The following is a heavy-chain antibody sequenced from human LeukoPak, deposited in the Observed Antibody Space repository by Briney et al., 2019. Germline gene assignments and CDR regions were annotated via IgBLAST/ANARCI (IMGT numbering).Heavy chain of an antibody. V-gene: IGHV3-30-3*01. D-gene: IGHD1-26*01. CDR3: AKDRLRDIVGATTHWFDP. J-gene: IGHJ5*02. CDR2: ISYDGSNK. CDR1: GFTFSSYA. Sequence: PGGSLRLSCAASGFTFSSYAMHWVRQAPGKGLEWVAVISYDGSNKYYADPVEGRFTISRDNSKNTLYLQMNSLRAEDTAMYYCAKDRLRDIVGATTHWFDPWGQGTLVTVSS.